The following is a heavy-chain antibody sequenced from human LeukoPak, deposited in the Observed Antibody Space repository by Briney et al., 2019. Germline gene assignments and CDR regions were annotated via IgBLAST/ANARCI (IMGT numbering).Heavy chain of an antibody. CDR2: ISYDGSNK. Sequence: GGSLRLSCAASGFSFSSYAMHWVRQAPGKGLEWVAVISYDGSNKYYADSVKGRFTISRDNSKNTLYLQMNSLRAEDTAVYYCARDSRIAARPSGGYWGQGTLVTVSS. D-gene: IGHD6-6*01. J-gene: IGHJ4*02. CDR3: ARDSRIAARPSGGY. V-gene: IGHV3-30-3*01. CDR1: GFSFSSYA.